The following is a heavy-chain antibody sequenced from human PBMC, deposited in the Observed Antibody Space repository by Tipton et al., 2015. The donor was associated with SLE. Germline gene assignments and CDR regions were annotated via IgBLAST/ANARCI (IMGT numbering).Heavy chain of an antibody. Sequence: TLSLTCTVSGASVSGFCCNWIRQSPGKGLEWIACVCNSVSTNYDPSLKSRGTISVDTSKNHFSLELTSVTAADTAVYYCARQRLRLLSPLDAWGQGTTVTVS. CDR2: VCNSVST. D-gene: IGHD3-10*01. V-gene: IGHV4-59*08. CDR3: ARQRLRLLSPLDA. CDR1: GASVSGFC. J-gene: IGHJ6*02.